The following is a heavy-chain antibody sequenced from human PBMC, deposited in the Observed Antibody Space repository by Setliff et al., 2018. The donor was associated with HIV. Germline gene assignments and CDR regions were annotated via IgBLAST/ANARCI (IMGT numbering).Heavy chain of an antibody. J-gene: IGHJ4*02. V-gene: IGHV3-15*05. CDR2: IKSKTDGGTS. CDR1: GFTFSNAW. Sequence: GGSLRLSCAASGFTFSNAWMNWVRQAPGKGLEWVGRIKSKTDGGTSDYAAPVKGRFTISIDTSKNQFSLRLSSVTAADTAVYYCARSGSSSPYYFDYWGQGTLVTVSS. D-gene: IGHD6-6*01. CDR3: ARSGSSSPYYFDY.